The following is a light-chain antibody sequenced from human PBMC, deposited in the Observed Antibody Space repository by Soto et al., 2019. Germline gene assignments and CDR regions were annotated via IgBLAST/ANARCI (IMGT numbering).Light chain of an antibody. CDR3: QQYAESPIT. CDR1: HRVTNNY. J-gene: IGKJ3*01. Sequence: DIVLTQAPGTLSLSPGERATLSCRASHRVTNNYLAWFQQRPGQAPRLLIYGASSRATGIPDKFSGSGSGTDFTLTISRLEPEDFAVYYCQQYAESPITFGPGAKVDI. CDR2: GAS. V-gene: IGKV3-20*01.